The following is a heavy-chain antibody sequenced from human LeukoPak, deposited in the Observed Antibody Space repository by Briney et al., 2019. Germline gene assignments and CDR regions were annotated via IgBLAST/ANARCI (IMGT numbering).Heavy chain of an antibody. V-gene: IGHV3-7*05. Sequence: GGSLRLSCAASGFTFSSYWMSWVRQAPGKGLEWVANINQGGSEKYSVDSVKGRFTISRDNAKNSLYLQMNSLRAEDTAVYYCARVGSIEAAGTLDYWGQGIVVTVSS. J-gene: IGHJ4*02. CDR1: GFTFSSYW. CDR3: ARVGSIEAAGTLDY. D-gene: IGHD6-13*01. CDR2: INQGGSEK.